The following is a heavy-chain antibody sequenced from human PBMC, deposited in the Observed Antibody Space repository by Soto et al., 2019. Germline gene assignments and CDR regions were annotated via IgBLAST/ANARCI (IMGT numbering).Heavy chain of an antibody. Sequence: SETLSLTCTVSGGSISSSSYYWGWIRQPPGKGLEWIGSIYYSGSTYYNPSLKSRVTISVDTSKNQFSLKLSSVTAADTAVYYCARRYIVVVPAAMCIWFDPWGQGTLVTVSS. CDR2: IYYSGST. J-gene: IGHJ5*02. CDR3: ARRYIVVVPAAMCIWFDP. V-gene: IGHV4-39*01. CDR1: GGSISSSSYY. D-gene: IGHD2-2*01.